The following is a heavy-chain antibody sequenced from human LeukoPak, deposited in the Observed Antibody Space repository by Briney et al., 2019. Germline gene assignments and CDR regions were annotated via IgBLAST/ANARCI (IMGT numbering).Heavy chain of an antibody. CDR1: GGSISSYY. CDR2: IYYSGST. CDR3: ARTTEGGYTYDYFYYYYMDV. Sequence: SETLSLTCAASGGSISSYYWSWIRQPPGKGLEWIGYIYYSGSTNYNPSLKSRVTISVDSSKNQFSLKLSSVTAADTAVYYCARTTEGGYTYDYFYYYYMDVWGKGTTVTISS. D-gene: IGHD5-18*01. V-gene: IGHV4-59*01. J-gene: IGHJ6*03.